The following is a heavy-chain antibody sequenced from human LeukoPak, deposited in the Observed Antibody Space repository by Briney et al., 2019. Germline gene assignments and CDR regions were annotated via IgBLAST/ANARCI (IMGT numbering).Heavy chain of an antibody. J-gene: IGHJ4*02. CDR2: IYYSGST. V-gene: IGHV4-39*01. Sequence: SSETLSLTCTVSGGSISSSSYYWGWIRQPPGKGLEWIGSIYYSGSTYYNPSLKSRVTISVDTSKNQFSLKLSSGTPADTPVYYCARELRYFDWLLYHHFPYWGQGPLLPVPS. D-gene: IGHD3-9*01. CDR1: GGSISSSSYY. CDR3: ARELRYFDWLLYHHFPY.